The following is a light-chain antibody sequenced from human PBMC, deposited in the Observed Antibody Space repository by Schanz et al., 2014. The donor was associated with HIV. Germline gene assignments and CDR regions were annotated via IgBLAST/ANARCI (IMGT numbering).Light chain of an antibody. J-gene: IGKJ4*01. CDR2: AAS. V-gene: IGKV1-39*01. CDR3: QQSHGTPPLT. Sequence: DIQMTQSPSSLSASVGDRVTITCRASQSISSYLNWYQQKPGKAPKLLIFAASSLQSGVPSRFSGSGSGTDFTLTISSLQPEDFATYYCQQSHGTPPLTFGGGTKVEIK. CDR1: QSISSY.